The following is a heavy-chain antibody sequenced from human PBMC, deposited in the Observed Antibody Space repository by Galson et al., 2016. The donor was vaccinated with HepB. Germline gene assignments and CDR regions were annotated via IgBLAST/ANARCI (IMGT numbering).Heavy chain of an antibody. CDR2: IKSKPDHGTT. CDR3: TGQDYNWNYVNYYSYSMDG. V-gene: IGHV3-15*01. D-gene: IGHD1-7*01. Sequence: SLRLSCAASGLTFRNAWMSWVRQAPGKGLEWVGRIKSKPDHGTTDYTAPVKGRFPISRDDLKNTLYLQMNSLKTEDTAVYYCTGQDYNWNYVNYYSYSMDGWGKGTTGNVSS. J-gene: IGHJ6*03. CDR1: GLTFRNAW.